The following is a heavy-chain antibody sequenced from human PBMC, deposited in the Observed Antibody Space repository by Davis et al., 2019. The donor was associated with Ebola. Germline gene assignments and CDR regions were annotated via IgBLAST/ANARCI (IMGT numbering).Heavy chain of an antibody. J-gene: IGHJ4*02. Sequence: GESLKISCAASGFTFSNAWMSWVRQAPGKGLEWVGRIKSKTDGGTTDYAAPVKGRFTISRDDSKNTLYLQMNSLKTEDTAVYYCTTGTVTTRFDYWGQGTLVTVSS. D-gene: IGHD4-17*01. CDR1: GFTFSNAW. V-gene: IGHV3-15*01. CDR3: TTGTVTTRFDY. CDR2: IKSKTDGGTT.